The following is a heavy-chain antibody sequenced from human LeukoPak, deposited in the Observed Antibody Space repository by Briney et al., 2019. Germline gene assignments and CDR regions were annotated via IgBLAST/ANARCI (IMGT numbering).Heavy chain of an antibody. V-gene: IGHV4-59*01. Sequence: SETLSLTCTVSGGSISSYYWSWIRQPPGKGLEWIGYIYYSGSTNYNPSLKSRVTISVDTSKNQFSLKLSSVTAADTAVDYCARVVDTAMAFDYWGQGTLVTVSS. CDR3: ARVVDTAMAFDY. D-gene: IGHD5-18*01. CDR1: GGSISSYY. CDR2: IYYSGST. J-gene: IGHJ4*02.